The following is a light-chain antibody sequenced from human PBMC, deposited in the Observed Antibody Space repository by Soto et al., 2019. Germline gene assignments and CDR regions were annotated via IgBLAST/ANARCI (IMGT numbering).Light chain of an antibody. CDR1: SGDVGGFDY. CDR3: SSYSSRNILL. CDR2: EVT. V-gene: IGLV2-8*01. Sequence: QSVLTQPPSASGSPRQSVTISCTGTSGDVGGFDYLSWYQQHPGKAPKLMISEVTQRPPGVPDRFSGSRSGNTASLTISGLQPDDEAAYFCSSYSSRNILLVGGGTKLTVL. J-gene: IGLJ2*01.